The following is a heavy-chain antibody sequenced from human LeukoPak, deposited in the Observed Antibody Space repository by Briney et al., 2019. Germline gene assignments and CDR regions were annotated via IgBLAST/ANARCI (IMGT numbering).Heavy chain of an antibody. CDR3: ARDSGYYPVDY. CDR1: GYSFNDYY. V-gene: IGHV1-2*02. D-gene: IGHD3-22*01. CDR2: INPKSGGT. J-gene: IGHJ4*02. Sequence: GASVKVSCKASGYSFNDYYIHWVRQAPGQGLEWMGWINPKSGGTNFAHNFQGRVALTTDTSMSTAYMELRSLRSDDTAVYYCARDSGYYPVDYWGQGTLVTVSS.